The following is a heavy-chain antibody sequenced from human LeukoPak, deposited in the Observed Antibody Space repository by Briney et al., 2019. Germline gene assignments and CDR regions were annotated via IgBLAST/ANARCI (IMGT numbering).Heavy chain of an antibody. CDR2: IYHSGST. Sequence: SETLSLTCAVSGYSISSGYYWGWIRQPPGKGLEWIGSIYHSGSTYYNPSLKSRVTISVDTSKNQFSLKLSSVTAADTAVYYCARHEDPWGYFDYWGQGTLVTVCS. V-gene: IGHV4-38-2*01. D-gene: IGHD3-16*01. CDR3: ARHEDPWGYFDY. J-gene: IGHJ4*02. CDR1: GYSISSGYY.